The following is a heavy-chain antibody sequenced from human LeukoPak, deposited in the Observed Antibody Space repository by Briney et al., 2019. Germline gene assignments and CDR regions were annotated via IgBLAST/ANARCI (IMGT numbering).Heavy chain of an antibody. CDR3: ARVYPLGYDFWSGYPENAFDI. J-gene: IGHJ3*02. Sequence: PSETLSLTCTVSRGSVSSSSYYWSWIRQPPGKGLEWIGYIYYSGSTNYNPSLKSRVTISVDTSKNQFSLKLSSVTAADTAVYYCARVYPLGYDFWSGYPENAFDIWGQGTMVTVSS. D-gene: IGHD3-3*01. CDR2: IYYSGST. V-gene: IGHV4-61*01. CDR1: RGSVSSSSYY.